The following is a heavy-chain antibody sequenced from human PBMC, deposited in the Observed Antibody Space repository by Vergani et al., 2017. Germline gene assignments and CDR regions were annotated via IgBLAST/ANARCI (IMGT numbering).Heavy chain of an antibody. Sequence: QLQLQESGPGLVKPSETLSLICTVSGGSINPSSSFWGWIRQSPGKGLEWIGSINYVGRTYYIPSIQSRATVFVDTSKNQFSLNLTSVTAADTAGYYCARGSEDNWDFDLRGRGTLVTVSS. V-gene: IGHV4-39*02. J-gene: IGHJ2*01. CDR3: ARGSEDNWDFDL. CDR1: GGSINPSSSF. D-gene: IGHD3-3*01. CDR2: INYVGRT.